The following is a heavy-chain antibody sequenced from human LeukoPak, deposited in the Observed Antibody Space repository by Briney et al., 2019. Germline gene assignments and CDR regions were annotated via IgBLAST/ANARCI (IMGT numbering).Heavy chain of an antibody. Sequence: GGSRRLSCAAAGFTFGTYWMSWVRQAPGKGLEWVATINQHGNEKYYVDSVRGRFTISRDNAKNSLYLQMNSLRVEDTAVYYCARENHATFDYWGQGSLVTVSS. CDR1: GFTFGTYW. CDR2: INQHGNEK. CDR3: ARENHATFDY. D-gene: IGHD1-14*01. J-gene: IGHJ4*02. V-gene: IGHV3-7*04.